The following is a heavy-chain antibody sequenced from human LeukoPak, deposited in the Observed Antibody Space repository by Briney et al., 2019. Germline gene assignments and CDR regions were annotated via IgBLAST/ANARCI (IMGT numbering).Heavy chain of an antibody. D-gene: IGHD3-10*01. CDR2: ISGSGGST. CDR3: ARDRTMVRGVKNDY. Sequence: GGSLRLSCAASGFTFSSYGMSWVRQAPGKGLEWVSAISGSGGSTYYADSVKGRFTISRDNAKNSLYLQMNSLRAEDTAVYYCARDRTMVRGVKNDYWGQGTLVTVSS. CDR1: GFTFSSYG. V-gene: IGHV3-23*01. J-gene: IGHJ4*02.